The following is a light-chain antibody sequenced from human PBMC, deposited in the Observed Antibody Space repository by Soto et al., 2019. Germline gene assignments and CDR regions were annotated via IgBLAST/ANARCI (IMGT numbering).Light chain of an antibody. CDR2: CDS. J-gene: IGLJ2*01. CDR1: NIGSKS. Sequence: SYELTQPPSVSVAPGETARITCGGKNIGSKSVHGYQQKTGQAPGLGIYCDSDRPSGIPERFSGSNSGNTATLTVSRVEAGDEADYYCHVWDTTNDHPLFAGGTTLTVL. CDR3: HVWDTTNDHPL. V-gene: IGLV3-21*04.